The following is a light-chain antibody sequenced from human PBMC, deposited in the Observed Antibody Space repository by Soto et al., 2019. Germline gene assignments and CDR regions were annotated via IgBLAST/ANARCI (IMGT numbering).Light chain of an antibody. CDR2: GNS. V-gene: IGLV1-40*01. CDR1: SSNIGAGYD. CDR3: QSYDRSLSGYVV. J-gene: IGLJ2*01. Sequence: QSVLTQPPSVSGAPGQRVTISCTGSSSNIGAGYDVPWYQQLPGTAPKLLIYGNSNRPSGVPYRFSGSKSGTSASLAITGLQDEDEADYYCQSYDRSLSGYVVFGGGTKLTVL.